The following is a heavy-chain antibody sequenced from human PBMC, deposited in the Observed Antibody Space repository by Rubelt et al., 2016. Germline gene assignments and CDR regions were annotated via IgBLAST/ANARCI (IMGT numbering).Heavy chain of an antibody. CDR2: LSGSGGST. CDR3: ATYCGSDPCYGWNYYGMDV. J-gene: IGHJ6*02. D-gene: IGHD2-21*02. Sequence: PGKGLEWVSGLSGSGGSTYYADSVKGRVSISRDNAKNSLYLQMNSLRAEDTAVYYCATYCGSDPCYGWNYYGMDVWGQGTTVTVSS. V-gene: IGHV3-23*01.